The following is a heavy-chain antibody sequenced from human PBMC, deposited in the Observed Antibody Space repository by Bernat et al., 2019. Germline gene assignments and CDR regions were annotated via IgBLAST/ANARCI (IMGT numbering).Heavy chain of an antibody. V-gene: IGHV1-18*01. Sequence: QVQLVQSGTEVKKPGASVRVSCKTSGYTFTHHGIGWVRLAPGQGLEWLGWISGYNGDTIYAQRLQGRVTMTTYTPTNTAYMELTSLRPDDTAVYYCARDPSNTSGWYAYFDSWGQGTLVTVSS. CDR2: ISGYNGDT. J-gene: IGHJ4*02. CDR3: ARDPSNTSGWYAYFDS. CDR1: GYTFTHHG. D-gene: IGHD6-19*01.